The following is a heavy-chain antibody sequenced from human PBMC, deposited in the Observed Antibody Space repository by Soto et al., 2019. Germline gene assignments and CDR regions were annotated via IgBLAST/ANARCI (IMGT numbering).Heavy chain of an antibody. CDR3: AKGYYHYYYIAV. V-gene: IGHV3-9*01. CDR1: GFTFDDYA. CDR2: ISWNSGSI. Sequence: EVQLVESGGGLVQPGRSLRLSCAASGFTFDDYAMHWVRQAPGKGLEWVSGISWNSGSIGYADSVKGRFTISRDNAKNSLYPQMNRLRADDTAFYYCAKGYYHYYYIAVWGKGSTVPVSS. J-gene: IGHJ6*03.